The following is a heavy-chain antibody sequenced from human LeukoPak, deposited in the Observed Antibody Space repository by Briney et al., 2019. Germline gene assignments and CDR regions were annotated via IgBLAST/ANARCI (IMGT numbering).Heavy chain of an antibody. CDR1: GLTFSSSW. D-gene: IGHD5-18*01. Sequence: GGSLRLSCAVSGLTFSSSWMDWVRQAPGKGLEWVASINPDGNRKYSADSVKGRFTISRDSAENSLYLQMNSLRVEDTAFYYCARDLAYSRLDYWGQGMLVTVSS. CDR3: ARDLAYSRLDY. V-gene: IGHV3-7*01. J-gene: IGHJ4*02. CDR2: INPDGNRK.